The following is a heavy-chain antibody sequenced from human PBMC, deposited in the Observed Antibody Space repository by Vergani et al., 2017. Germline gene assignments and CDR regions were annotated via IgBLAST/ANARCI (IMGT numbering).Heavy chain of an antibody. D-gene: IGHD6-6*01. J-gene: IGHJ5*02. V-gene: IGHV1-46*01. Sequence: QVQLVPFGAEVKKPGASVKASCKAFGYTFTSYYMHWVRPAPGQGLEWMGIINPSGGSTSYAQKFQGRVTMTRDTSTSTVYMELSSLRSEDTALYYCAREGVPSIAAPEHWFDPWGQGTLVTVSS. CDR2: INPSGGST. CDR1: GYTFTSYY. CDR3: AREGVPSIAAPEHWFDP.